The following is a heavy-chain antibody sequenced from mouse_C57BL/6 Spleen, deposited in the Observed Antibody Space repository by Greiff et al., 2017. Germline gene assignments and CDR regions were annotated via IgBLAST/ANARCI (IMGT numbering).Heavy chain of an antibody. CDR1: GYTFTSYW. D-gene: IGHD1-1*01. Sequence: VQLQQPGAELVRPGTSVKLSCKASGYTFTSYWMHWVKQRPGQGLEWIGVIDPSDSYTNYNQKFKGKATLTVDTSSSTAYMQLSSLTSEDSAVYYCARPSITTVVNYYAMDYWGQGTSVTVSS. J-gene: IGHJ4*01. CDR3: ARPSITTVVNYYAMDY. CDR2: IDPSDSYT. V-gene: IGHV1-59*01.